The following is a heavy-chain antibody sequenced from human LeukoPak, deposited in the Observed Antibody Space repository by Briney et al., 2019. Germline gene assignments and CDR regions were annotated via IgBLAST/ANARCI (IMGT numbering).Heavy chain of an antibody. V-gene: IGHV4-30-4*01. CDR3: ARAQTFYDSSGARGAFDI. CDR2: IYYSGST. Sequence: SETLSLTCTVSGGSISSGDYYWSWIRQPPGKGLEWIGYIYYSGSTYYNPSLKCRFTISVDTSKNQFSLKLSSVTAADTAVYYCARAQTFYDSSGARGAFDIWGQGTMVTVSS. J-gene: IGHJ3*02. D-gene: IGHD3-22*01. CDR1: GGSISSGDYY.